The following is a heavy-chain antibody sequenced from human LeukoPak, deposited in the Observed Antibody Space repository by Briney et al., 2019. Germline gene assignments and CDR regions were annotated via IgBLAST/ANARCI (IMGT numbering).Heavy chain of an antibody. V-gene: IGHV1-18*01. D-gene: IGHD2/OR15-2a*01. J-gene: IGHJ4*02. Sequence: ASVKVSCKASGYTFTSYGISWVRQAPGQGLEWMGWISAYNGNTNYAQKLQGRVTMTTDTSTSTAYMELRSPRSDDTAVYYCARDARSTTFTDFDYWGQGTLVTVSS. CDR3: ARDARSTTFTDFDY. CDR1: GYTFTSYG. CDR2: ISAYNGNT.